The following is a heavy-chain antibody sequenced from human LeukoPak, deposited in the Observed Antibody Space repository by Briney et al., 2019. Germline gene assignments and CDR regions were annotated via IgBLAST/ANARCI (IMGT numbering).Heavy chain of an antibody. D-gene: IGHD3-10*01. J-gene: IGHJ5*02. CDR2: IYYSGST. V-gene: IGHV4-30-4*08. CDR1: GDSISSNY. Sequence: SETLSLTCTVSGDSISSNYWSWIRQPPGKGLEWIGYIYYSGSTYYNPSLKSRVTISVDTSKNQFSLKLSSVTAADTAVYYCARDGSWFGELFGNWFDPWGQGTLVTVSS. CDR3: ARDGSWFGELFGNWFDP.